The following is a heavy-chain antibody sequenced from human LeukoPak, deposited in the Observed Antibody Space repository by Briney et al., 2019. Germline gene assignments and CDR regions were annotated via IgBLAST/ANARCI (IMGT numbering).Heavy chain of an antibody. J-gene: IGHJ4*02. D-gene: IGHD1-26*01. Sequence: PSETLSFTCTVSGGSISGYYWNWIRQPPGKGLEWIGYIYYSGNTNYNPSLKSRVTISVDTSKNQFSLKLSSVTAADTAVYYCARGREWEPKVFDYWGQGTLVTVSS. CDR1: GGSISGYY. CDR3: ARGREWEPKVFDY. CDR2: IYYSGNT. V-gene: IGHV4-59*01.